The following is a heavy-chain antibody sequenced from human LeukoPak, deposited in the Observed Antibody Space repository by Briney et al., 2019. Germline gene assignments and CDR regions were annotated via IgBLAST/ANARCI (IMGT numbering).Heavy chain of an antibody. CDR2: INPDGKRT. CDR1: GFTFSSYG. CDR3: ARDSKEERTKFDP. D-gene: IGHD1-1*01. J-gene: IGHJ5*02. V-gene: IGHV3-74*01. Sequence: QAGGSLRLSCAASGFTFSSYGMSWVRQDPGKGLVWVSRINPDGKRTTYADSVKGRFTISRDNAKNTVYLQMNSLRPDDTALYYCARDSKEERTKFDPWGQGTLVTVSS.